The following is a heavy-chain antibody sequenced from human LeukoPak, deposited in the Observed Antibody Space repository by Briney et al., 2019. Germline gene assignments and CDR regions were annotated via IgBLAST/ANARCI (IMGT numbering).Heavy chain of an antibody. CDR2: IYHSGST. D-gene: IGHD6-13*01. J-gene: IGHJ4*02. V-gene: IGHV4-4*02. CDR1: GGSISSSNW. Sequence: SETLSLTCAVSGGSISSSNWWSWVRQPPGKGLEWIGEIYHSGSTNYNSSLKSRVTISVDKSKNQFSLKLSSVTAADTAVYYCAGRGRGSSWSSFDYWGRGVLVTVSS. CDR3: AGRGRGSSWSSFDY.